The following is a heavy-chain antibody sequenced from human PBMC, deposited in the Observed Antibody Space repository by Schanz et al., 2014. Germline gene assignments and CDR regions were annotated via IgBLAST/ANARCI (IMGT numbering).Heavy chain of an antibody. V-gene: IGHV3-30*04. Sequence: EQVLESGGGFVQPGGSLRLSCATSGFTFTTFAMTWVRQAPGKGLEWVAVTSYDGSQKYYTDSVKGRFTVSRDNSKNTLYLQLNSLRAEDTAVYYCARDDKRYFDWLSTFDLWGQGTMVAVSS. CDR3: ARDDKRYFDWLSTFDL. CDR1: GFTFTTFA. J-gene: IGHJ3*01. D-gene: IGHD3-9*01. CDR2: TSYDGSQK.